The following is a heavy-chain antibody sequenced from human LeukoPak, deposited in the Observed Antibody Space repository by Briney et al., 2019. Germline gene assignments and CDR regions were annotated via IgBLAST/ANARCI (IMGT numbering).Heavy chain of an antibody. CDR1: GFTVSSNS. V-gene: IGHV3-53*01. J-gene: IGHJ4*02. D-gene: IGHD6-13*01. Sequence: PGGSLRLSCTVSGFTVSSNSMSWVRQAPGKGLEWVSFIYSDNTHYTDSVKGRFTISRDNAKKSLYLQMNSLRVEDTAVYFCAREIADAGTDFWGQGTQVTVSS. CDR3: AREIADAGTDF. CDR2: IYSDNT.